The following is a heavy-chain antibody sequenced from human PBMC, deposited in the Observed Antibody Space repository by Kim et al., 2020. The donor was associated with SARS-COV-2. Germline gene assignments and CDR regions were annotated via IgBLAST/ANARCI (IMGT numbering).Heavy chain of an antibody. CDR2: IYYSGST. V-gene: IGHV4-30-4*01. Sequence: SETLSLTCTVSGGSISSGDYYWSWIRQPPGKGLEWIGYIYYSGSTYYNPSLKSRVTISVDTSKNQFSLKLSSVTAADTAVYYCARGYCSSTSCYKETYFDYWGQGTLVTVSS. J-gene: IGHJ4*02. CDR1: GGSISSGDYY. D-gene: IGHD2-2*01. CDR3: ARGYCSSTSCYKETYFDY.